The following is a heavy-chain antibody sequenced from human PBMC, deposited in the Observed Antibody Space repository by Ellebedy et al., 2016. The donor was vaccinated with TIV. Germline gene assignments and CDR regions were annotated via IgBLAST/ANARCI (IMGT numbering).Heavy chain of an antibody. CDR3: ARDPLPLTTGTTWRPPDC. V-gene: IGHV3-11*01. J-gene: IGHJ4*02. CDR2: ISSSGSTI. Sequence: GGSLRLXXAASGFTFSDYYMSWIRQAPGKGLEWVSYISSSGSTIYYADSVKGRFTISRDNAKNSLYLQMNSLRAEDTAVYYCARDPLPLTTGTTWRPPDCWGQGTLVTVSS. D-gene: IGHD1-7*01. CDR1: GFTFSDYY.